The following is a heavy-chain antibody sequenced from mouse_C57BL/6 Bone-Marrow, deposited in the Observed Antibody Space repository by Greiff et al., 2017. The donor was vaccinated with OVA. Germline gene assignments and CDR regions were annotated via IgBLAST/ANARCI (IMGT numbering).Heavy chain of an antibody. J-gene: IGHJ3*01. CDR2: INPSTGGT. CDR3: ARSLYYYDYDGKASWFAF. Sequence: VQLQQSGPELVKPGASVKISCKASGYSFTGYYMNWVKQSPEKSLEWIGEINPSTGGTTYNQKFKAKATLTVDKSSSTAYMQLKSLTSEDSAVYYCARSLYYYDYDGKASWFAFWGQGTLVTVSA. V-gene: IGHV1-42*01. CDR1: GYSFTGYY. D-gene: IGHD2-4*01.